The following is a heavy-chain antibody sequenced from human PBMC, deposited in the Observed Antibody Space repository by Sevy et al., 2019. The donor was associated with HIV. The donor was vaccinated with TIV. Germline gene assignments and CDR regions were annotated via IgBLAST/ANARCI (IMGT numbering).Heavy chain of an antibody. Sequence: GGSLRLSCAASGFTFSSYAMHWVRQAPGKGLEWVAVISYDGSNKYYAHSVKGRFTISRDNSKNTLYLQMNSLRTEDTAVYYCARKPEVGYYYDSSGSQGAFDIWGQGTMVTVSS. CDR1: GFTFSSYA. V-gene: IGHV3-30-3*01. J-gene: IGHJ3*02. CDR3: ARKPEVGYYYDSSGSQGAFDI. CDR2: ISYDGSNK. D-gene: IGHD3-22*01.